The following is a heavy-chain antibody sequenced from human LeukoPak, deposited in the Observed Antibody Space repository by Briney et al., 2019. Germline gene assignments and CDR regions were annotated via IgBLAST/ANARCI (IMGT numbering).Heavy chain of an antibody. Sequence: SDTLSLTCTVSGGSISSYYWSWTRQPPGKGLEWIGYIYYSGSTNYNPSLKSRVTISVDTSKNQFSLKLSSVTAADTAVYYCARGKRYSSGWYHFDYWGQGTLVTVSS. J-gene: IGHJ4*02. CDR2: IYYSGST. CDR3: ARGKRYSSGWYHFDY. CDR1: GGSISSYY. V-gene: IGHV4-59*08. D-gene: IGHD6-19*01.